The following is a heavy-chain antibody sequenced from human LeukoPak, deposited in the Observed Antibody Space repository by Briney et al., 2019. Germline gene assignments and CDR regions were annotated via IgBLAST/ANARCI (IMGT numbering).Heavy chain of an antibody. D-gene: IGHD5-18*01. J-gene: IGHJ4*02. Sequence: GGSLRLSCAASGFTFSSYGMHWVRQAPGKGLEWVAVISYDGSNKYYADSVKGRFTISRDNSKNTLYLQMNSLRAEDTAVYYCAKEPYSYGSPYYFDYRGQGTLVTASS. CDR3: AKEPYSYGSPYYFDY. V-gene: IGHV3-30*18. CDR1: GFTFSSYG. CDR2: ISYDGSNK.